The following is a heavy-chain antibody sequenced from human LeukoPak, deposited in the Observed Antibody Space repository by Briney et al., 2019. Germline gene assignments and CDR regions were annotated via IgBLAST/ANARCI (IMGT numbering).Heavy chain of an antibody. CDR2: ISGRGGST. Sequence: PGGSLRLSCAASGFTFSSYAMSWVRQAPGKGLEWVSAISGRGGSTYYTDSVKGRFTISRDNSKNTLYLQMNSLRAEDTAVYYCENPPRGTVVSLFDYWGQGTLVTVSS. CDR1: GFTFSSYA. D-gene: IGHD4-23*01. V-gene: IGHV3-23*01. J-gene: IGHJ4*02. CDR3: ENPPRGTVVSLFDY.